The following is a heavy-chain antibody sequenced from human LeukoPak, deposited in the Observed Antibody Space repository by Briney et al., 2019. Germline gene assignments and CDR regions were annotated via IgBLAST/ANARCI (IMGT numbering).Heavy chain of an antibody. V-gene: IGHV4-59*02. CDR3: ARVTIGGRYSYVSGASDI. CDR2: IYYSGST. D-gene: IGHD5-18*01. Sequence: SETLSLTCTVSGGSVSSYYWSWIRQPPGKGLEWIGYIYYSGSTNYNPSLKSRVTISVDTSKNQFSLKLSSVTAAGTAVYYCARVTIGGRYSYVSGASDIWGQGTMVTVSS. J-gene: IGHJ3*02. CDR1: GGSVSSYY.